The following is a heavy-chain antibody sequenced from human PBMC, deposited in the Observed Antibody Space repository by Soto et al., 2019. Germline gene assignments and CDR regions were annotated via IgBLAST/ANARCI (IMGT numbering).Heavy chain of an antibody. CDR1: GYTFTSYG. Sequence: ASVKVSCKASGYTFTSYGISLVRQAPGQGHEWMGWISAYNGNTNYAQKLQGRVTMTTDNPNNTLYLQMSSLSAADTAVYYCARRDCGCGTNCEFGAPAFAYSGQGNLVTVSS. J-gene: IGHJ4*02. D-gene: IGHD2-21*01. CDR3: ARRDCGCGTNCEFGAPAFAY. CDR2: ISAYNGNT. V-gene: IGHV1-18*01.